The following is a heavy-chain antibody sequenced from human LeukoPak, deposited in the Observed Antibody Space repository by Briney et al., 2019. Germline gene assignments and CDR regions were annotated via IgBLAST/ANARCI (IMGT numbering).Heavy chain of an antibody. CDR2: ISSSSSYI. D-gene: IGHD5-18*01. CDR1: GFTFSSYS. J-gene: IGHJ3*02. Sequence: NSGGSLRLSCAASGFTFSSYSMNWVRQAPGKRLEWVSSISSSSSYIYYADSVKGRFTISRDNAKNSLYLQMNSLGAEDTAVYYCAKSGYSYGQDAFDIWGQGTMVTVSS. CDR3: AKSGYSYGQDAFDI. V-gene: IGHV3-21*01.